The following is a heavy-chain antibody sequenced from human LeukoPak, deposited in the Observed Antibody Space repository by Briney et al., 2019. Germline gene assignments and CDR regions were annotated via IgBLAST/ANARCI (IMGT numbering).Heavy chain of an antibody. D-gene: IGHD3-16*02. Sequence: SETLSLTCTVSGGSISSSSYYWGWIRQPPGKGLEWIGSIYYSGSTYYNPSLKSRVTRSVDTSKNQFSLKLSSVTAADTAVYYCASQMITFGGVIVGFDYWGQGTLVTVSS. CDR2: IYYSGST. CDR3: ASQMITFGGVIVGFDY. J-gene: IGHJ4*02. V-gene: IGHV4-39*01. CDR1: GGSISSSSYY.